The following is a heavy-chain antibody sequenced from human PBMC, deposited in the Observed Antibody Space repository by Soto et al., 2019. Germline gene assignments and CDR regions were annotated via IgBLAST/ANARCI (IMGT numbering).Heavy chain of an antibody. Sequence: EVQLLESGGGFVQPGGSLRLSCTASGFIFSYHGMHWVRQAPGKGLVGVASISGSVGSTFYADSVKGRFTISRDNYLNTLNLKLTSLRAAETAVYYCAKDRTIASRTFDSWCQGDLVTVSS. CDR1: GFIFSYHG. CDR3: AKDRTIASRTFDS. CDR2: ISGSVGST. J-gene: IGHJ4*02. V-gene: IGHV3-23*01. D-gene: IGHD6-6*01.